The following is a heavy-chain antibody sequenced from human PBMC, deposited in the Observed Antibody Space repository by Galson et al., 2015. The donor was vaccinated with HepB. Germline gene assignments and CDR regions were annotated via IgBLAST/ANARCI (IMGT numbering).Heavy chain of an antibody. CDR3: VRRLPYALIRDWWSDP. V-gene: IGHV5-51*03. CDR1: GYNFTNYW. CDR2: IYPGDSTA. D-gene: IGHD2-8*01. Sequence: QSGAEVKEPGESLKISCKAYGYNFTNYWIGWVRQMPGKGLEWVGIIYPGDSTAKFSPSFQGQVSVSADKSIATAYLQWSSLKASDTAVYYCVRRLPYALIRDWWSDPWGQGTLVTVSS. J-gene: IGHJ5*02.